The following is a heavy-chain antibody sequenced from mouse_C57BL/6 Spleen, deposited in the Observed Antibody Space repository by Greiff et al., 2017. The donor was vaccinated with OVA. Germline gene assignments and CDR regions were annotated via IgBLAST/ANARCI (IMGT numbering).Heavy chain of an antibody. CDR1: GYTFTDHT. CDR3: ARERLEYYGSSPWFAY. Sequence: QVQLQQSDAELVKPGASVKISCKVSGYTFTDHTIHWMKQRPEQGLEWIGYIYPRDGSTKYNEKFKGKATLTADKSSSTAYMQLNSLTSEDSAVYFCARERLEYYGSSPWFAYWGQGTLVTVSA. CDR2: IYPRDGST. D-gene: IGHD1-1*01. V-gene: IGHV1-78*01. J-gene: IGHJ3*01.